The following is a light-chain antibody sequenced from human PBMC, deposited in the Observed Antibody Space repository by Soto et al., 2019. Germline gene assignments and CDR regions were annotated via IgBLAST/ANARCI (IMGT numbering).Light chain of an antibody. CDR2: DAS. CDR3: QQRSNWPLT. CDR1: QSVSSY. J-gene: IGKJ4*01. V-gene: IGKV3-11*01. Sequence: EIVLTQSPVTLSLSPGERATLSCRASQSVSSYLAWYQQKPGQAPRLLIYDASNRATGIPARFSGSGSGTGFTLTISSLEPEDFAVYYCQQRSNWPLTFGGGTKVDIK.